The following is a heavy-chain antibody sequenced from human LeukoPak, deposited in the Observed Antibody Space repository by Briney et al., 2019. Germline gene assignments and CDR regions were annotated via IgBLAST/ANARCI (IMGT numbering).Heavy chain of an antibody. CDR3: AVAGAPSYYYGMDV. Sequence: ASVKVSCKASGYTFTSYGISWVRQAPGQGLEWMGWISAYNGNTNYAQKLQGRVTMTTDTSTSTAYMELRSLRSDDTAVYYCAVAGAPSYYYGMDVWGQGTTVIVSS. CDR2: ISAYNGNT. D-gene: IGHD6-19*01. V-gene: IGHV1-18*01. J-gene: IGHJ6*02. CDR1: GYTFTSYG.